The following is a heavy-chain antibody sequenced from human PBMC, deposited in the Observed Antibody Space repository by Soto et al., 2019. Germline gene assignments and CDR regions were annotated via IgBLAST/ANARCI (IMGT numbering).Heavy chain of an antibody. J-gene: IGHJ4*02. V-gene: IGHV3-66*01. CDR3: ARNVPVTALGY. CDR2: TYSGCDT. Sequence: ESGGGLVQPGGSLRLSCAASGVTVGNTYMSWVRQAPGKGLAWVSVTYSGCDTRYVDFVKGRFTMSSESTKNTVYLQMDSLRAEDRAVYFCARNVPVTALGYWGQGSMVTVFS. D-gene: IGHD4-17*01. CDR1: GVTVGNTY.